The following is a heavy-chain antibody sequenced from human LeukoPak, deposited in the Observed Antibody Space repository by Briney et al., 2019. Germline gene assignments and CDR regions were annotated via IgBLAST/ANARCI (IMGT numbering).Heavy chain of an antibody. CDR3: TRGGYDILTGYYLGYGMDV. CDR2: INTNTGNP. CDR1: GYTFTSYA. J-gene: IGHJ6*02. Sequence: ASVKVSCKASGYTFTSYAMNWVRQAPGQGLEWMGWINTNTGNPTYAQGFTGRFVFSLDTPVSTAYLQISSLKAEDTAVYYCTRGGYDILTGYYLGYGMDVWGQGTTVTVSS. D-gene: IGHD3-9*01. V-gene: IGHV7-4-1*02.